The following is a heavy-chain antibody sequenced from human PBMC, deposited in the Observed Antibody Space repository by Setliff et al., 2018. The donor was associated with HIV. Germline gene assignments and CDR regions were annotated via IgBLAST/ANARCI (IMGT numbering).Heavy chain of an antibody. CDR3: ARRDGRSMNAFQI. CDR2: IYPDDSNI. V-gene: IGHV5-51*01. J-gene: IGHJ3*01. Sequence: GESLKISCKALGYTFTTYWIGWVRQMPGEGLEWMGIIYPDDSNIRYNPSFQNQVTISADKSITTAYLQINTLKASDTATYYCARRDGRSMNAFQIWGPGTEVTVSS. CDR1: GYTFTTYW. D-gene: IGHD6-13*01.